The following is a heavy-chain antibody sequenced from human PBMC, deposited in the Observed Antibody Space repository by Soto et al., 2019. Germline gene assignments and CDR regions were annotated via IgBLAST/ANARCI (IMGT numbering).Heavy chain of an antibody. CDR1: GFTFSSYG. D-gene: IGHD2-2*01. Sequence: GGSLRLSCAASGFTFSSYGMHWVRQAPGKGLEWVAVISYDGSNKYYADSVKGRFTISRDNSKNTLYLQMNSLRAEDTAVYYCAKSSVPAAIFYYYYYMDVWGKGTTVTVSS. V-gene: IGHV3-30*18. J-gene: IGHJ6*03. CDR2: ISYDGSNK. CDR3: AKSSVPAAIFYYYYYMDV.